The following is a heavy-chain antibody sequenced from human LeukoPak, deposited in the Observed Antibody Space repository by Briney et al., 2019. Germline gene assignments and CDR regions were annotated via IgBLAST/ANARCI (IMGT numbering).Heavy chain of an antibody. CDR3: ASLPRSGFPYYFDY. D-gene: IGHD3-3*01. Sequence: ASETLSLTCTVSGDSISNGDYYWSWIRQPPGKGLEWIGYIYYSGSTYYNPSLKSRVTTSVDTSKNQFSLRLSPATAADTAAYYCASLPRSGFPYYFDYWGQGTLVTVSS. CDR1: GDSISNGDYY. J-gene: IGHJ4*02. CDR2: IYYSGST. V-gene: IGHV4-30-4*01.